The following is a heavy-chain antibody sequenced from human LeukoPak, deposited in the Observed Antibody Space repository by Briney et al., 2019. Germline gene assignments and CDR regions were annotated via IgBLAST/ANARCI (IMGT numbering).Heavy chain of an antibody. J-gene: IGHJ5*02. CDR2: VYYSGST. Sequence: SETLSLTCAVYGGSISSYYWSWIRQPPGKGLEWIGYVYYSGSTNYNPSLKSRVTISVDTSKNQFSLKLSSVTAADTAVYYCARLLAADPFNWFDPWGQGTLVTVSS. V-gene: IGHV4-59*08. CDR1: GGSISSYY. CDR3: ARLLAADPFNWFDP. D-gene: IGHD6-13*01.